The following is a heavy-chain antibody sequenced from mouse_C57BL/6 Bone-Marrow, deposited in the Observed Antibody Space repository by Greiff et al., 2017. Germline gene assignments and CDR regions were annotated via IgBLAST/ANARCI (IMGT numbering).Heavy chain of an antibody. CDR3: ARWNYYGSSYLFAY. CDR2: IDPSDSYT. CDR1: GYTFTSYW. J-gene: IGHJ3*01. D-gene: IGHD1-1*01. V-gene: IGHV1-50*01. Sequence: VKLQQPGAELVKPGASVKLSCKASGYTFTSYWMQWVKQRPGQGLEWIGEIDPSDSYTNYNQKFKGKATLTVDTSSSTAYMQLSSLTSEDSAVYYCARWNYYGSSYLFAYWGQGTLVTVSA.